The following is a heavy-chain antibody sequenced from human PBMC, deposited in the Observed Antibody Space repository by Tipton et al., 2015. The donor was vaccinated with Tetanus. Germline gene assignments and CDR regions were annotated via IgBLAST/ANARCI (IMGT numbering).Heavy chain of an antibody. D-gene: IGHD3-3*02. J-gene: IGHJ5*02. V-gene: IGHV4-59*01. CDR2: ISHSGSP. CDR3: ARVQLSSSFLKYNWLDP. CDR1: GGSITKDY. Sequence: LRLSCNVSGGSITKDYWSWIRQSPGKTLEWIGYISHSGSPNYNPSLKSRLTMSVDTSNNLFSLKLTSVTAADTAVYYCARVQLSSSFLKYNWLDPWGQGTLVTVAS.